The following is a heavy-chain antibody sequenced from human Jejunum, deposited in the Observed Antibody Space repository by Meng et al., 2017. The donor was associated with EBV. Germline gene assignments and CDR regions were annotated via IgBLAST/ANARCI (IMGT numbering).Heavy chain of an antibody. CDR1: GFTFANSH. CDR3: TDVGGDMI. V-gene: IGHV3-15*01. Sequence: EVQCGGSGGGLVKPGESLRLSCAASGFTFANSHMTWVRQAPGKGLEWVGRIKRTTDGGTTDYAAPVKGRFTISRDDSKNTLYLQMNSLKTEDTAVYYCTDVGGDMIWGQGILVTVSS. D-gene: IGHD3-16*01. J-gene: IGHJ4*02. CDR2: IKRTTDGGTT.